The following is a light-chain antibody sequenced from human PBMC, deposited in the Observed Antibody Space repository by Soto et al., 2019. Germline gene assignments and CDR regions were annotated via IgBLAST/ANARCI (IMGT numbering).Light chain of an antibody. V-gene: IGKV1-9*01. CDR2: GAS. CDR1: QGISSF. Sequence: IQLTQSPSSLSASVGDRVTITCRASQGISSFLAWYQQKPGRAPKLLIYGASTLQSGVPSRFSGSGSGTDFTLTICSLQTEDFATYYCQQLNSFPIAFGPGTEVEIQ. CDR3: QQLNSFPIA. J-gene: IGKJ3*01.